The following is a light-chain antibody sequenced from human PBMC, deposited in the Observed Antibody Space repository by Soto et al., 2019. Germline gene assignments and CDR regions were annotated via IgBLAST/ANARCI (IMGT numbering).Light chain of an antibody. J-gene: IGLJ2*01. CDR1: SSNLGAGYD. CDR3: QSYDSSLTVV. CDR2: GNR. Sequence: QSVLTQPPSVSGAPGQRVTISCTGNSSNLGAGYDVHWYQQLPGAAPKLVIFGNRNRPSGVPERFSASKSGTSASLDITGLQAEDEAEYFCQSYDSSLTVVFGGGTKLTVL. V-gene: IGLV1-40*01.